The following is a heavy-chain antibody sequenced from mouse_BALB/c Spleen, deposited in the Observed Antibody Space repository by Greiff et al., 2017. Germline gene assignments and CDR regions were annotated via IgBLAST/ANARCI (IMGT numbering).Heavy chain of an antibody. Sequence: VQRVESGPGLVAPSQSLSITCTVSGFSLTSYGVHWVRQPPGKGLEWLGVIWAGGSTNYNSALMSRLSISKDNSKSQVFLKMNSLQTDDTAMYYCARWVRPGFSYAMDYWGQGTSVTVSS. D-gene: IGHD2-14*01. V-gene: IGHV2-9*02. CDR2: IWAGGST. CDR1: GFSLTSYG. CDR3: ARWVRPGFSYAMDY. J-gene: IGHJ4*01.